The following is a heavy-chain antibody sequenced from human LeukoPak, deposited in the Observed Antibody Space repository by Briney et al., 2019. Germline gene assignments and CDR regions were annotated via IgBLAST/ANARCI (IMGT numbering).Heavy chain of an antibody. CDR1: GFTFDDYA. J-gene: IGHJ5*02. CDR2: ISWNSGSI. V-gene: IGHV3-9*01. D-gene: IGHD2-2*01. Sequence: PGRSLRLSCAASGFTFDDYAMHWVRQAPGKGLEWVSGISWNSGSIGYADSVKGRFTISRDNAKNSLYLQMNSLRAEDTALYYCASIHLGCCGSASCQNDHWGQGTLVTVSS. CDR3: ASIHLGCCGSASCQNDH.